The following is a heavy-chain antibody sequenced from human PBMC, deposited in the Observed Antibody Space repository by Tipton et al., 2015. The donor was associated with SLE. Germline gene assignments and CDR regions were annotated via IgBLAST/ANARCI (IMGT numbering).Heavy chain of an antibody. J-gene: IGHJ3*02. D-gene: IGHD6-19*01. CDR1: GYSINSGYY. Sequence: GLVKPSETLSLTCSVSGYSINSGYYWGWIRQPPGKGLEWIGSIYHSGSTFYNPSLKSRVTISVDTSKNQFSLQLNSVTPEDTAVYYCARDHGSGWDYHAFDIWGQGTMVTVSS. V-gene: IGHV4-38-2*02. CDR2: IYHSGST. CDR3: ARDHGSGWDYHAFDI.